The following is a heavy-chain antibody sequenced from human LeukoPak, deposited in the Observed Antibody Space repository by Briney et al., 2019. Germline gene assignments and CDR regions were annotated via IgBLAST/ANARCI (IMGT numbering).Heavy chain of an antibody. CDR2: ISAYNGNT. V-gene: IGHV1-18*01. CDR1: GYTFTSYG. CDR3: ARDQGFMITFGGVGGAFDI. Sequence: ASVKVSCKASGYTFTSYGISWVRQAPGQGLEWMGWISAYNGNTNYAQKLQGRVTKTTDTSTSTAYMELRSLRSDDTAVYYCARDQGFMITFGGVGGAFDIWGQGTMVTVSS. J-gene: IGHJ3*02. D-gene: IGHD3-16*01.